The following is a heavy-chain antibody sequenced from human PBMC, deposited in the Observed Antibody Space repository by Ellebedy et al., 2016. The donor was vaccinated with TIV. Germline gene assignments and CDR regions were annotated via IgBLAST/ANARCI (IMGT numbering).Heavy chain of an antibody. CDR1: GGSISSSSYC. Sequence: SETLSLTXTVSGGSISSSSYCWDWIRQPPGKGLEWIGSIYFGGSTFYTPSLKSQVTISVDTSKDQFSLSLDSVTAADTAVYYCAGRPYYTSPGGNNWFDPWGQGTLVTVSS. V-gene: IGHV4-39*01. CDR2: IYFGGST. D-gene: IGHD3-3*01. J-gene: IGHJ5*02. CDR3: AGRPYYTSPGGNNWFDP.